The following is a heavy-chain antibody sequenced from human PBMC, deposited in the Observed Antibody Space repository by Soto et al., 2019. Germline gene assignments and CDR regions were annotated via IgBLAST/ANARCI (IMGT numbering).Heavy chain of an antibody. Sequence: QVQLLESGPGLVKPSQTLSLTCTVSNGSMDSRDHNWSWIRQSPGRGLEWIGHFYHSGSTYYNPSLRSRASISNDLSKNQFFLELSSVTGADTAVYFCARIYWLRDSSGYHHPFDYWGQGTLVTVSS. CDR1: NGSMDSRDHN. CDR2: FYHSGST. J-gene: IGHJ4*02. V-gene: IGHV4-30-4*01. CDR3: ARIYWLRDSSGYHHPFDY. D-gene: IGHD3-22*01.